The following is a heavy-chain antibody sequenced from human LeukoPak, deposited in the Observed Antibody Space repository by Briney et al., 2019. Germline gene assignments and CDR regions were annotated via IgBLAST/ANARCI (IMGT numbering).Heavy chain of an antibody. V-gene: IGHV4-59*08. CDR1: GGSISSYY. Sequence: PSETLSLTCTVSGGSISSYYWSWIRQPPGKGLEWIGYIYYSGSTNYNPSLKSRVTISVDTSKSQFSLKLSSVTAADTAVYYCARLAYSSGWNFDYWGQGTLVTVSS. CDR3: ARLAYSSGWNFDY. J-gene: IGHJ4*02. CDR2: IYYSGST. D-gene: IGHD6-19*01.